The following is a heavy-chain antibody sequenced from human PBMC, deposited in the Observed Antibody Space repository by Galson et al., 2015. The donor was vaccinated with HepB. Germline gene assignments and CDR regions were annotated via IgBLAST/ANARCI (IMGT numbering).Heavy chain of an antibody. CDR3: ARALEMATTPGY. V-gene: IGHV1-2*02. J-gene: IGHJ4*02. CDR2: INPNSGGT. CDR1: GYTFSDYY. D-gene: IGHD5-24*01. Sequence: VKVSCKASGYTFSDYYMHWVRQAPGQGLEWMGWINPNSGGTNYAQKFQGRVTMTRDTSINTAYMELSRLRSDDTAVYYCARALEMATTPGYWGQGTLVIVSS.